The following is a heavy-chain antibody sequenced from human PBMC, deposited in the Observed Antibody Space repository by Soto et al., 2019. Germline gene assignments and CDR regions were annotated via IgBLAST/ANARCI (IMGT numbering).Heavy chain of an antibody. CDR3: ARAGGLGAVAADY. D-gene: IGHD6-19*01. J-gene: IGHJ4*02. Sequence: QLQLQESGSGLVKPSQTLSLTCAVSGGSISSGGYSWSWIRQPPGKGLEWIGYIYHSGSTYYNPSRKSLVTISVDRSKNQFSLKLSSVTAADTAVYYCARAGGLGAVAADYWGQGTLVTVSS. CDR2: IYHSGST. V-gene: IGHV4-30-2*01. CDR1: GGSISSGGYS.